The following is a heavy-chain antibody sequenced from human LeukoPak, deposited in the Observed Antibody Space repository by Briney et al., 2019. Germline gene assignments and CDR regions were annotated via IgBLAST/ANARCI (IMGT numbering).Heavy chain of an antibody. CDR1: GFTFSSYG. CDR3: AKDSLYYYDSSGEGYFDY. J-gene: IGHJ4*02. D-gene: IGHD3-22*01. Sequence: GGALRPLWSASGFTFSSYGLHRVRQAPGQGLEGGAFIRYDGSNKYYADSVKGRFTISRDNSKNTLYLQMNSLRAEDTAVYYCAKDSLYYYDSSGEGYFDYWGQGTLVTVSS. CDR2: IRYDGSNK. V-gene: IGHV3-30*02.